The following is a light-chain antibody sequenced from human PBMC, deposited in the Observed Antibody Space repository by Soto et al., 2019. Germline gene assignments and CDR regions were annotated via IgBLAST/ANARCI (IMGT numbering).Light chain of an antibody. Sequence: DIQMTQSPSSLSASLVDRVTITCQASQNINNYLNWYQQKPGRAPKLLIYDASNLEAGVPSRFRGSGSGTDFTFTISRLQPEDIATYYCQQYENLPTSGQGTRLEIK. CDR2: DAS. J-gene: IGKJ5*01. CDR1: QNINNY. CDR3: QQYENLPT. V-gene: IGKV1-33*01.